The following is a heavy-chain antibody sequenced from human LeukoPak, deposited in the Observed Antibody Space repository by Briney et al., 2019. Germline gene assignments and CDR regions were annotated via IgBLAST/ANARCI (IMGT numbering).Heavy chain of an antibody. D-gene: IGHD1-26*01. CDR3: ARDPNDIEGVNLDY. CDR2: INQDGKEK. V-gene: IGHV3-7*01. Sequence: PGGSLRLSCVASGFPFSRDWMNWVRQAPGKGLEWVANINQDGKEKNFVDSVKGRFTISRDNAKSSVYLQMDNLRAEDTAVYYCARDPNDIEGVNLDYWGQGTLVIVSS. CDR1: GFPFSRDW. J-gene: IGHJ4*02.